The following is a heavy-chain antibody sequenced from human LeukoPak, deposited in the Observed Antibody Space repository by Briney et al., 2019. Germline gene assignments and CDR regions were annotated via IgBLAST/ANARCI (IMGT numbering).Heavy chain of an antibody. Sequence: GGSLRLSCAASGFTFSSSWMSWVRQAPGKGLEWVASMKPDGSESWYVDSVKGRFTISRDNSKNSLYLQLTSLRAEDTALYYCARDRGRNSFDYWGQGTLVSVSS. CDR3: ARDRGRNSFDY. CDR2: MKPDGSES. V-gene: IGHV3-7*01. J-gene: IGHJ4*02. D-gene: IGHD1-14*01. CDR1: GFTFSSSW.